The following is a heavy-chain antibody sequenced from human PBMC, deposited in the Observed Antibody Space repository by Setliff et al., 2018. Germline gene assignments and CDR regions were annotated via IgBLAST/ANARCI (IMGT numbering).Heavy chain of an antibody. J-gene: IGHJ4*02. CDR1: GGTFSDYY. Sequence: SETLSLTCAASGGTFSDYYWTWIRQSPGKGLEWIGEIKHTGSTNYNPSLKSRVNISVDTSKNQYSLKLSSVTAADTAAYYCARGRNVAARLYDSWGQGTLVTVSS. D-gene: IGHD6-6*01. V-gene: IGHV4-34*01. CDR3: ARGRNVAARLYDS. CDR2: IKHTGST.